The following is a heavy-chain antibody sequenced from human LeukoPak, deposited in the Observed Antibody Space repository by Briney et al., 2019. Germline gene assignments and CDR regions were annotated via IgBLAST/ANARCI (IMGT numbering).Heavy chain of an antibody. Sequence: GGSLRLPCAASGFTFSDYYMSWIRQAPGKGLEWISFISSSSSYTNYADSVKGRFTISRDNTKNSLYLQMNNLRAEDTAVYYCARGGADYVIGYWGQGTLVTVSS. J-gene: IGHJ4*02. CDR1: GFTFSDYY. CDR2: ISSSSSYT. CDR3: ARGGADYVIGY. V-gene: IGHV3-11*06. D-gene: IGHD4-17*01.